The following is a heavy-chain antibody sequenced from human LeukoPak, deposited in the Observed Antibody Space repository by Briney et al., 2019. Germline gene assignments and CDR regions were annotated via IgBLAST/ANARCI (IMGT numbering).Heavy chain of an antibody. D-gene: IGHD6-19*01. V-gene: IGHV4-4*07. CDR1: GGSISRYH. J-gene: IGHJ3*02. CDR3: ARDLVYIAVAGTVAFDI. Sequence: SETLSLTCTVSGGSISRYHWSWIRQPAGKGLEWIGRIYASGSTNYNPSLKSRVTISVDKSKSQFSLKLSSVTAADTAVYYCARDLVYIAVAGTVAFDIWGQGTMVTVSS. CDR2: IYASGST.